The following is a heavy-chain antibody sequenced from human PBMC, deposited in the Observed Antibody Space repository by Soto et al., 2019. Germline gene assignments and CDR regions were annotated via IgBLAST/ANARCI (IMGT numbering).Heavy chain of an antibody. J-gene: IGHJ4*02. D-gene: IGHD3-3*01. V-gene: IGHV4-34*01. Sequence: SETLSLTCAVYGGSLSNYYWNWIRQPPGKGLEWIGEINHSGSTNYNPSLKGRVTISVDTSKNQFSLKVSSVTAADTAVYYCARGLVYVFWSVYYPYYFDYGGREPLVTVSS. CDR2: INHSGST. CDR1: GGSLSNYY. CDR3: ARGLVYVFWSVYYPYYFDY.